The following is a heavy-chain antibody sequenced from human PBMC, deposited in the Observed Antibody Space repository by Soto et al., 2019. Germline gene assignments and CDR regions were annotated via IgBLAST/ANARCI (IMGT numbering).Heavy chain of an antibody. D-gene: IGHD6-19*01. V-gene: IGHV1-69*13. J-gene: IGHJ6*02. CDR3: ARGIWQWLASYYYYGMDV. Sequence: ASVKVSCKAFGGTFSSYAISWVRQAPGQGLGWMGGIIPIFGTANYAQKFQGRVTITADESTSTAYMELSSLRSEDTAVYYCARGIWQWLASYYYYGMDVWGQGTTVTVSS. CDR1: GGTFSSYA. CDR2: IIPIFGTA.